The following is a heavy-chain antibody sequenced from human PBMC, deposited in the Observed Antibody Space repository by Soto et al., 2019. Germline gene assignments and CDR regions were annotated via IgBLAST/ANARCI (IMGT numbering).Heavy chain of an antibody. CDR1: GGSFSGHS. Sequence: PSQTLSLTCAAYGGSFSGHSWTWIRQSPGKGLEWIGDINHSGRVNYSPSLKSRVTISLDTSKNQFSLTLGAVTAADTAMYYCSNRAYDTNGYYRLGSWHKGTLGTACS. D-gene: IGHD3-22*01. V-gene: IGHV4-34*01. J-gene: IGHJ5*01. CDR3: SNRAYDTNGYYRLGS. CDR2: INHSGRV.